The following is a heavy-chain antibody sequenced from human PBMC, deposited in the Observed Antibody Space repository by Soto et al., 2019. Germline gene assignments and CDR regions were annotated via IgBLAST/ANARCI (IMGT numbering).Heavy chain of an antibody. CDR3: AHLAVAGRESGDY. D-gene: IGHD6-19*01. CDR1: GFTFDDYA. V-gene: IGHV3-9*01. J-gene: IGHJ4*02. CDR2: ISWNRGSI. Sequence: GGTMRLSCAASGFTFDDYAMHWVRQAPGKGLEWVSGISWNRGSIGYADSVKGRFTISRDNAKNSLYLQMNSLRAEDAALYYCAHLAVAGRESGDYWGRGSLVAVSS.